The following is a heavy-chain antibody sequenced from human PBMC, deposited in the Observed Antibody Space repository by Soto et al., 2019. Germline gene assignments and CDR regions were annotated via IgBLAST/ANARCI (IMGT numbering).Heavy chain of an antibody. CDR1: GFTFSSYG. CDR2: IWYDGSNK. D-gene: IGHD2-2*02. J-gene: IGHJ4*02. V-gene: IGHV3-33*01. Sequence: QVQLVESGGGVVQPGRSLRLSCAASGFTFSSYGMHWVRQAPGKGLEWVAVIWYDGSNKYYADSVKGRFTISRDNSKNTLYLQMNSLRAEDTAVYYCAREMVVPAAIIPAFFDYWGQGTLVTGSS. CDR3: AREMVVPAAIIPAFFDY.